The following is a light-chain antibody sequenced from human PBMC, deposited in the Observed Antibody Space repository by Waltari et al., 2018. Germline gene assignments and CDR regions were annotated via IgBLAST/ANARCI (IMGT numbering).Light chain of an antibody. CDR1: RSLVHSDGFTY. V-gene: IGKV2-30*02. J-gene: IGKJ1*01. Sequence: IVLTQSPLSLPVTLGQPASISCRSSRSLVHSDGFTYLNWFHQRPGQSPRRLIYRVSNRDSGVPDRFSGSGSGSDFTLKITRVGAEDVGVYYCMQTADWPASFGQGTKVEIK. CDR2: RVS. CDR3: MQTADWPAS.